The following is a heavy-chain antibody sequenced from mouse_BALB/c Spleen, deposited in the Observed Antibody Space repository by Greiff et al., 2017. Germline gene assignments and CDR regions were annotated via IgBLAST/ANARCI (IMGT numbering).Heavy chain of an antibody. D-gene: IGHD4-1*01. J-gene: IGHJ3*01. CDR2: IWAGGST. Sequence: QVQLQQSGPGLVAPSQSLSITCTVSGFSLTSYGVHWVRQPPGKGLEWLGVIWAGGSTNYNSALMSRLSIRKDNSKSQVFLKMNSLPTDDTAMYYCARDMDWDWFAYWGQGTLVTVSA. CDR3: ARDMDWDWFAY. V-gene: IGHV2-9*02. CDR1: GFSLTSYG.